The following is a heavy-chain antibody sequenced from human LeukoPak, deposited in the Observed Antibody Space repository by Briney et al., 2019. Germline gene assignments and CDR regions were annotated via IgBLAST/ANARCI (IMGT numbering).Heavy chain of an antibody. D-gene: IGHD4-17*01. CDR1: GYTFTSYG. CDR3: ARSGLRPEHYYYYYYMDV. J-gene: IGHJ6*03. V-gene: IGHV1-18*01. Sequence: GASVKVSCKASGYTFTSYGISWVRQAPGQGLEWMGWISAYNGNTNYAQKLQGRVTMTTDTSTSTAYMELRSLRSDDTAVYYCARSGLRPEHYYYYYYMDVWGKGTTVTVSS. CDR2: ISAYNGNT.